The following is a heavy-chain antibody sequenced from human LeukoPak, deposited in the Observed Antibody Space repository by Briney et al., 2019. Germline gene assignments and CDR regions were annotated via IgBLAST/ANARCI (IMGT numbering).Heavy chain of an antibody. Sequence: ASVKVSCKASGYTFTTYYMHWVRQAPGQGLEWMGIINPSGGSTSYAQKFQGRVTMTRDTSTGTVYMELSSLRSEDTAVYYCARSDTTMVGDYWGQGTLVTVSS. CDR1: GYTFTTYY. CDR3: ARSDTTMVGDY. V-gene: IGHV1-46*01. J-gene: IGHJ4*02. CDR2: INPSGGST. D-gene: IGHD5-18*01.